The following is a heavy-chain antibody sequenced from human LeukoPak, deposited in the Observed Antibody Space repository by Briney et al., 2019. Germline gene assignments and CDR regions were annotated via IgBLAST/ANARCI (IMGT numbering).Heavy chain of an antibody. CDR3: ARDTLGYCSGGSCYSFDY. CDR2: INSDGSST. D-gene: IGHD2-15*01. J-gene: IGHJ4*02. CDR1: GFTFSSYW. V-gene: IGHV3-74*01. Sequence: PGGSLRLSCAVSGFTFSSYWMHWVRQAPGKGLVWVSRINSDGSSTSYADSVKGRFTISRDNAKNTLYLQMNSLRAEDTAVYYCARDTLGYCSGGSCYSFDYWGQGTLVTVAS.